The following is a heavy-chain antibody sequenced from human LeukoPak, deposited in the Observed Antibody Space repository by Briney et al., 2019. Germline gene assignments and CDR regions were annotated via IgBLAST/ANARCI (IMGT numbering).Heavy chain of an antibody. J-gene: IGHJ4*02. CDR1: GYTFTSYG. D-gene: IGHD3-22*01. CDR3: ARARAIFSDSSGYYAYYFDY. CDR2: IGAYNGNT. V-gene: IGHV1-18*01. Sequence: ASVKVSCKASGYTFTSYGISWVRQAPGQGLEWMGWIGAYNGNTNYAQKLQGRVTMTTDTSTSTAYMELRSLRSDDTAVYYCARARAIFSDSSGYYAYYFDYWGQGTLVTVSS.